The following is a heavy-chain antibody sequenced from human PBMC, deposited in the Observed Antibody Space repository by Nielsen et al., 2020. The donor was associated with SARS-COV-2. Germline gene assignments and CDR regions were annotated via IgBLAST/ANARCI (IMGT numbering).Heavy chain of an antibody. CDR2: INWNGGST. CDR3: ARRRRYCSGGSCYFYYFDY. V-gene: IGHV3-20*04. Sequence: GESLKISCAASGFTFDDYGMSWVRQAPGKGLEWVSGINWNGGSTGYADSVKGRFTISRDNAKNSLYLQMNSLRAEDTALYYCARRRRYCSGGSCYFYYFDYWGQGTLVTVPS. CDR1: GFTFDDYG. J-gene: IGHJ4*02. D-gene: IGHD2-15*01.